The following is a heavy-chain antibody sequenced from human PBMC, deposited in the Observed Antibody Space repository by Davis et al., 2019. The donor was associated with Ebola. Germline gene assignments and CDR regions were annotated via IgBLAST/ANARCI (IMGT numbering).Heavy chain of an antibody. V-gene: IGHV4-59*12. Sequence: PSETLSLTCTVSGGSISSYYWSWIRQPPGKGLEWIGYIYYSGSTNYNPSLKSRVTISVDTSKNQFSLKLSSVTAADTAIYYCARDLTYSDYERYFDYWGQGTLVTVSS. CDR3: ARDLTYSDYERYFDY. D-gene: IGHD5-12*01. J-gene: IGHJ4*02. CDR2: IYYSGST. CDR1: GGSISSYY.